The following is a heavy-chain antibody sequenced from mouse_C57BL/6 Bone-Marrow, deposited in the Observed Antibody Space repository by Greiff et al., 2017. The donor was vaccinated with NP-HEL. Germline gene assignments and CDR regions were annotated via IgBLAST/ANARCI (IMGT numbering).Heavy chain of an antibody. CDR1: GFNIKDDY. D-gene: IGHD2-3*01. CDR2: IDPENGDT. J-gene: IGHJ2*01. CDR3: TSGYDGYY. V-gene: IGHV14-4*01. Sequence: DVQLQESGAELVRPGASVKLSCTASGFNIKDDYMHWVKQRPEQGLEWIGWIDPENGDTEYASKFQGKATITADTSSNTAYLQLSSLTSEDTAVYYCTSGYDGYYWGQGTTLTVSS.